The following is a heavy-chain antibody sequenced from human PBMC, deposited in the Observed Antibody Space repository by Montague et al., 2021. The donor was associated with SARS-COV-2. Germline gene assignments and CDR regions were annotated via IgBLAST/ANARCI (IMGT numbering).Heavy chain of an antibody. D-gene: IGHD6-13*01. CDR1: GGSITSNSYY. V-gene: IGHV4-39*01. Sequence: SETLSLTCIASGGSITSNSYYWGFLRQPPGKGLEWIGSIYYSGNTYYNPSLKSRVTISADTSKNQFSLKVRSVTAADTAVYYCARHRGSGSSWFDSWGQGALVTVSS. CDR2: IYYSGNT. CDR3: ARHRGSGSSWFDS. J-gene: IGHJ5*01.